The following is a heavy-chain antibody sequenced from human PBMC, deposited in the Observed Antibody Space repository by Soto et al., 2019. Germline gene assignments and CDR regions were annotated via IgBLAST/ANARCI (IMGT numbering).Heavy chain of an antibody. CDR1: GFTFTSSA. J-gene: IGHJ3*02. V-gene: IGHV1-58*02. Sequence: SVKVSCKASGFTFTSSAMQWVRQARGQRLEWIGWIVVGSGNTNYAQKFQERVTTTRDMSTSTAYMELSSLRSEDTAVYYCAAEPLFYGDSAGAFDIWGQGTMVTVSS. CDR2: IVVGSGNT. D-gene: IGHD4-17*01. CDR3: AAEPLFYGDSAGAFDI.